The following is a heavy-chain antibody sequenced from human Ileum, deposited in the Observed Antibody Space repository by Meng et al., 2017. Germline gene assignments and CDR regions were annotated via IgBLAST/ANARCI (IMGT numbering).Heavy chain of an antibody. Sequence: GPLQQWGAGLLKPSETLSLTCAVYGGSFSGYYCSWLRQPPGKGLEWIGEINHSGNTNYNPSLKSRVTLSLDTSKNHFSLNLTSVTAADTAVYYCARGREQQLVRGFGYWGQGTVVTVSS. V-gene: IGHV4-34*01. CDR1: GGSFSGYY. D-gene: IGHD6-6*01. CDR2: INHSGNT. J-gene: IGHJ4*02. CDR3: ARGREQQLVRGFGY.